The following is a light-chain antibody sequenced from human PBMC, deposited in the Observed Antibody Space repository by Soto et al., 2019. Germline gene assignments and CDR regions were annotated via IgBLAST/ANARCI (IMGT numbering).Light chain of an antibody. CDR1: SGSIATNY. CDR3: QSYDTSNRDVV. Sequence: NFMLTQPHSVSESPGKTVTISCTGSSGSIATNYVQWYQQRPGSAPTTVIYEDNRRPSGVPDRFSGSIDTSSNSASLTISGLKTEDEADYYCQSYDTSNRDVVFGGGTKLTVL. CDR2: EDN. J-gene: IGLJ2*01. V-gene: IGLV6-57*02.